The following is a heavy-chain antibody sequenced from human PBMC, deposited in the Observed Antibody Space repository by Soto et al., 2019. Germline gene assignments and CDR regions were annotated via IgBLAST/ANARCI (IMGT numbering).Heavy chain of an antibody. CDR2: ISTSGGTT. CDR1: GFTFSNFD. D-gene: IGHD6-13*01. CDR3: ATGTAAPAH. Sequence: EVQLLESGGGLVQPGGSLRLSCAASGFTFSNFDMNWVRQAPGKGLEWVSGISTSGGTTYYADSVKGRFTSSRDNSKNTLYLQMTSLRAEDTAVYYCATGTAAPAHWGQGTLVTVSS. J-gene: IGHJ1*01. V-gene: IGHV3-23*01.